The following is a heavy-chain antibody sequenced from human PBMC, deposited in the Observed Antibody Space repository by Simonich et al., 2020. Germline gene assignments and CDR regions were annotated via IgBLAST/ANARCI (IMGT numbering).Heavy chain of an antibody. CDR2: ISAYKGNT. V-gene: IGHV1-18*01. CDR3: ARASRGTWWYYYFDY. Sequence: QVQLVQSGAEVKKPGASVKVSCKASGYTFTSYGISWVRQAPGQGLEWMGWISAYKGNTHYAKKPQGRVTMNTDTSTSTAYMELRSRRSDDTAVYYCARASRGTWWYYYFDYWGQGTLVTVSS. CDR1: GYTFTSYG. J-gene: IGHJ4*02. D-gene: IGHD2-15*01.